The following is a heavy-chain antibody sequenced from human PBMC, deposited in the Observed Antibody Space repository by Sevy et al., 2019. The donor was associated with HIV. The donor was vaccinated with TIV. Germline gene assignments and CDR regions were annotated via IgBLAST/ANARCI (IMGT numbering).Heavy chain of an antibody. J-gene: IGHJ4*02. Sequence: GGSLRLSCAASGFAFSSYGMSWVRQAPGKGLEWVATIKQDGSEKYYVDSVKGRFTISRDNAKNSLYLQMNSLSAEDTAVYYCARENGDYINNFDYWGQGTLVTVSS. CDR2: IKQDGSEK. D-gene: IGHD4-17*01. V-gene: IGHV3-7*01. CDR1: GFAFSSYG. CDR3: ARENGDYINNFDY.